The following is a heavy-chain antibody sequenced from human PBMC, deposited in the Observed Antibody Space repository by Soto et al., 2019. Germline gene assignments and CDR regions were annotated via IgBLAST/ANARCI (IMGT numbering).Heavy chain of an antibody. CDR2: ISYDGSNK. CDR3: ARVSTIYSSSWYY. D-gene: IGHD6-13*01. Sequence: QVQLVESGGGGFKPGRSLRLSCAASGCTFSSYALKWVRKAPGKWLEWVAVISYDGSNKYYADSVKGRFTISRDNSKNTLYLQMNSLRAEDTAVYYCARVSTIYSSSWYYWGQGTLVTVSS. V-gene: IGHV3-30-3*01. J-gene: IGHJ4*02. CDR1: GCTFSSYA.